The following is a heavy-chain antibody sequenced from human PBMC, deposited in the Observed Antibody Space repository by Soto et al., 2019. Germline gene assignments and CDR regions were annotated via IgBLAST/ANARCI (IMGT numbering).Heavy chain of an antibody. CDR1: GFTFSDYF. J-gene: IGHJ3*01. CDR3: AREMSGHYFTVVL. Sequence: QVQLVESGGDLVKPGGSLRLSCAASGFTFSDYFMSWIRQSPGKGLEWVSYTTKTGSTSTHADSVKGRFTISRDNAKNSLYLQMNSLRAEDTAIYYCAREMSGHYFTVVLWGRGTMVTVSS. D-gene: IGHD3-3*01. CDR2: TTKTGSTS. V-gene: IGHV3-11*01.